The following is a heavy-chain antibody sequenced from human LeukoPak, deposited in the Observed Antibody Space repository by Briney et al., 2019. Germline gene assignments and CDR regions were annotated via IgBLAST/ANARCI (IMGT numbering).Heavy chain of an antibody. CDR3: AKDRIADAGLRSFYFDY. J-gene: IGHJ4*02. Sequence: PGGSLRLSCAASGFTFSSYAMHWVRQAPGKGLEWVSAISGGGGSTYYADSVKGRFTISRDNSKNTLYLQMNSLRAEDTAVYYCAKDRIADAGLRSFYFDYWGQGTLVTVSS. D-gene: IGHD6-13*01. CDR1: GFTFSSYA. CDR2: ISGGGGST. V-gene: IGHV3-23*01.